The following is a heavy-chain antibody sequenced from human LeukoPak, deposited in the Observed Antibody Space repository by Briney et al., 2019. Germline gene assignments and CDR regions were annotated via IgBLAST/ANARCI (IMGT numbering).Heavy chain of an antibody. Sequence: GGSLRLSCAASGFTFSSYSMHWVRQAPGQGLEYVSAITRNGDRKYYANSVKGRFIISRDNSKSTLHLQMGSLRAEDMAVYYCARERTAVEDYFDFWGQGALVTVSS. D-gene: IGHD1/OR15-1a*01. CDR3: ARERTAVEDYFDF. CDR2: ITRNGDRK. J-gene: IGHJ4*02. V-gene: IGHV3-64*01. CDR1: GFTFSSYS.